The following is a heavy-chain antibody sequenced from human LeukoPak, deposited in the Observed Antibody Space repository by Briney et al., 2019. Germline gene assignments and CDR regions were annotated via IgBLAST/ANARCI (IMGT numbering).Heavy chain of an antibody. J-gene: IGHJ4*02. Sequence: ASVKVSCKASGGTFSSYAISWVRQAPGQGFEWMGGIIPIFGTANYAQKFQGRVTITADESTSTAYMELSSLRSEDTAVYYCARSTNPTLGYCSGGSCPFFDYWGQGTLVTVSS. CDR2: IIPIFGTA. CDR3: ARSTNPTLGYCSGGSCPFFDY. D-gene: IGHD2-15*01. CDR1: GGTFSSYA. V-gene: IGHV1-69*13.